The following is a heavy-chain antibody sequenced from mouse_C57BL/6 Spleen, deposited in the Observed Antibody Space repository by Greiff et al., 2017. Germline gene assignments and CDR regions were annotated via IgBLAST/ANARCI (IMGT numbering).Heavy chain of an antibody. CDR3: ARGGNYYGSRSLCFDY. CDR2: INPNNGGT. CDR1: GYTFTDYN. D-gene: IGHD1-1*01. J-gene: IGHJ2*01. V-gene: IGHV1-18*01. Sequence: VQLQQSGPELVKPGASVKIPCTASGYTFTDYNMDWVKQSQGKSLEWIGDINPNNGGTIYNQKFKGKVTLTVDKSSSTAYMELRSLTSEDTEVYYCARGGNYYGSRSLCFDYWGQGTTLTVSS.